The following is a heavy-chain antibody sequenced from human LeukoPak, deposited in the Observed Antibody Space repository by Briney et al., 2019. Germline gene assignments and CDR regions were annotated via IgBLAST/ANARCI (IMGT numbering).Heavy chain of an antibody. Sequence: GGSLRLSCAASGFSFSSYGMHWARHAPGKGLEWVAFIRSDGSVEYYADSVKGRFTVSRDNSRNTLYLQMNSLRPDDTAVYYCAKDQYDSLTGGWYFDLWGRGTLVTVSS. CDR2: IRSDGSVE. D-gene: IGHD3-9*01. CDR1: GFSFSSYG. J-gene: IGHJ2*01. V-gene: IGHV3-30*02. CDR3: AKDQYDSLTGGWYFDL.